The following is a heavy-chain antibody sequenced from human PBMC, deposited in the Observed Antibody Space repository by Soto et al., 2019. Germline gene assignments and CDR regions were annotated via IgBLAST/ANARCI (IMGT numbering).Heavy chain of an antibody. CDR3: ASAIPAAGPGWFDP. V-gene: IGHV4-34*01. Sequence: PSETLSLTCAVYGGSFSGYYWTWIRQSPGKGLEWVGSSYSSGTTYFNPSLKSRATISVDTSKNQFSLMLTSVTAADTAIYYCASAIPAAGPGWFDPWGQGTLVTVSS. J-gene: IGHJ5*02. D-gene: IGHD6-13*01. CDR1: GGSFSGYY. CDR2: YSSGTT.